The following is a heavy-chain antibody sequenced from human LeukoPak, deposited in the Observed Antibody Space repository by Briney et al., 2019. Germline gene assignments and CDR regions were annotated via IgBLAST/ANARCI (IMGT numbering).Heavy chain of an antibody. CDR2: INSDGSRT. Sequence: GSLRLSCAASGFTFSSYWMHWVRQAPGKGLVWVSRINSDGSRTSYADSVKGRFTISRDNAKNMLYLQMNSLRAEDTAVYCCARDGVYYDSSGYCLSWGEGTLVTVSS. J-gene: IGHJ5*02. CDR1: GFTFSSYW. V-gene: IGHV3-74*01. D-gene: IGHD3-22*01. CDR3: ARDGVYYDSSGYCLS.